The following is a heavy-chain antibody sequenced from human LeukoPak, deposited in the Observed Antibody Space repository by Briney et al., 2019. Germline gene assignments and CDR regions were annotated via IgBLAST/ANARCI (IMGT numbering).Heavy chain of an antibody. Sequence: GASVKVSCKASGYTFTSYYTHWVRQAPGQGLEWMGIINPSGGSTSYAQKFQGRVTMTRDTSTSTVYMELSSLRSEDTAVYYCAREAGQNYYDSSGYYDYWGQGTLVTVSS. D-gene: IGHD3-22*01. CDR3: AREAGQNYYDSSGYYDY. J-gene: IGHJ4*02. CDR1: GYTFTSYY. CDR2: INPSGGST. V-gene: IGHV1-46*01.